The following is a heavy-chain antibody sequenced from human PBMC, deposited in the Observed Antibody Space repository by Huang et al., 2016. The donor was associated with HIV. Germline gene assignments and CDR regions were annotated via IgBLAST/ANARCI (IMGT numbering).Heavy chain of an antibody. Sequence: QVKLVESGGGVVQPGRSLRLSCAASGFTFSAYGFHWVRQVPGKGVEWVAVISYDGTSKYFADFVKGRFTISRDNSKNMLYLQMNSLKIEDTGIYYCARDFWSGYYMSPFDYWGQGTLVTVSS. CDR1: GFTFSAYG. CDR2: ISYDGTSK. D-gene: IGHD3-3*01. V-gene: IGHV3-30*03. J-gene: IGHJ4*02. CDR3: ARDFWSGYYMSPFDY.